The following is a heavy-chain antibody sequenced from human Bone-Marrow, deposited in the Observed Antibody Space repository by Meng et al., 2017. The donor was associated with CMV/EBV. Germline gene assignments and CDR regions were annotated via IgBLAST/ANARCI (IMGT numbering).Heavy chain of an antibody. V-gene: IGHV3-21*04. D-gene: IGHD4-23*01. Sequence: GESLKISCAASGFTFSSYSMNWVRQAPGKGLEWVSSISSSSSYIYYADSVKGRFTISRDNAKNSLYLQMNSLRAEDTAVYYCVRGLTVVTRYYYYGMDVWGQGTTVTVSS. CDR2: ISSSSSYI. CDR1: GFTFSSYS. J-gene: IGHJ6*02. CDR3: VRGLTVVTRYYYYGMDV.